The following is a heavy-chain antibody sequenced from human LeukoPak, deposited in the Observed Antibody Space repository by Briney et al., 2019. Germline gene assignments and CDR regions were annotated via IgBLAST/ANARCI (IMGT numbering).Heavy chain of an antibody. CDR1: GGSFSGYY. D-gene: IGHD2-2*01. V-gene: IGHV4-34*01. CDR3: ARRWGYCSSTSCYSNFDY. Sequence: SETLSLTCAVYGGSFSGYYWSWIRQPPGKGLEWIGEINHSGSTNYNPSLKSRVTISVDTSKNQFSLKLSSVTAADTAVYYCARRWGYCSSTSCYSNFDYWGQGTLVTVSS. CDR2: INHSGST. J-gene: IGHJ4*02.